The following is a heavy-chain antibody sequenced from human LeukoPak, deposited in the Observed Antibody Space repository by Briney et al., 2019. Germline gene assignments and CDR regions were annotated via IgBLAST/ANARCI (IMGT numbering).Heavy chain of an antibody. J-gene: IGHJ4*02. Sequence: GESLKISCKGSGHSFTSYWIGWVRQMPGKGLEWMGIIYPGDSDTRYSPSFQGHVTISADKSIKTAYLQWSSLKASDTAMYYCAGFYASNPGTYFIFGPWGKETLVTVSS. D-gene: IGHD3-16*01. CDR2: IYPGDSDT. CDR3: AGFYASNPGTYFIFGP. CDR1: GHSFTSYW. V-gene: IGHV5-51*01.